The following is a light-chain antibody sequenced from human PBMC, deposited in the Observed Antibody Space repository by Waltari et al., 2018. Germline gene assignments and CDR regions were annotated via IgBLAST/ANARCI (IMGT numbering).Light chain of an antibody. V-gene: IGKV3-11*01. J-gene: IGKJ4*01. CDR1: QSITNY. CDR2: GAS. CDR3: QQRSKWPLT. Sequence: DIVFTQSPATLSFSPGESATLSFRASQSITNYLAWYQLKPGQAPRLLIYGASNRATGIPARFSGSGSGTDFTLTISNLEPEDSAVYYCQQRSKWPLTFGGGTKVEIK.